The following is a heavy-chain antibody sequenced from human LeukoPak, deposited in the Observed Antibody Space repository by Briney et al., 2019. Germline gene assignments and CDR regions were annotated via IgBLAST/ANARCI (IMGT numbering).Heavy chain of an antibody. Sequence: ASVKVSCKASGYTFTSYAMHWVRQAPGQRLEWMGWINAGNGNTQYSQKFQGRVTFTRDTSASTAYMELSSLRSEDTAVYYCASVDYGDCWGQGTLVTVSS. CDR2: INAGNGNT. V-gene: IGHV1-3*01. J-gene: IGHJ4*02. CDR3: ASVDYGDC. CDR1: GYTFTSYA. D-gene: IGHD4-17*01.